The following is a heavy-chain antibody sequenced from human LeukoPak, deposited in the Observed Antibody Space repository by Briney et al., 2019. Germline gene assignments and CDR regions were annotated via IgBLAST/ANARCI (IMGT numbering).Heavy chain of an antibody. CDR2: ICTYKGNT. V-gene: IGHV1-18*01. D-gene: IGHD3-9*01. CDR1: GYTFPRYG. Sequence: ASVKVSFKASGYTFPRYGIRWVRQAPAQGLEWMGWICTYKGNTEYVQKLQGGDTMNTDTSTSTAYMASRNLRADETAVCYFARKMFFDYYWGQGLLVAVSS. J-gene: IGHJ4*02. CDR3: ARKMFFDYY.